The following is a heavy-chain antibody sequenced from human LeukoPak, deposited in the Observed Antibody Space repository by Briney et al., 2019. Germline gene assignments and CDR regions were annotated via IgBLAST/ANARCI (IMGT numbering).Heavy chain of an antibody. CDR3: ARELTRGISSGWLY. J-gene: IGHJ4*02. CDR2: ISSSSSYI. CDR1: GLTFSSYS. V-gene: IGHV3-21*01. D-gene: IGHD6-19*01. Sequence: GGSLRLSCAASGLTFSSYSMHWVRQAPGKGLEWVSSISSSSSYIYYADSVKGRFTISRDNAANSLYLQLNSLRAEDTAVYYCARELTRGISSGWLYWGQGALVTVSS.